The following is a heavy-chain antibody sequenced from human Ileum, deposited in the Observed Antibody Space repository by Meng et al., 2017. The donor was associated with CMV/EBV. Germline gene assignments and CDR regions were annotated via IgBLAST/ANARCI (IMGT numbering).Heavy chain of an antibody. J-gene: IGHJ4*02. V-gene: IGHV4-34*01. D-gene: IGHD3-16*02. CDR1: GGSLMCHY. Sequence: EHVKQWGASLLHVSESWYVSGAAFGGSLMCHYRHGTRQSPGYCRQWIAEINKVRRTNYNPSLASRVTISQDTSKYQCSMKLNSVNVAVSAGYYGARGLCRYPAYFDLWGQGTLVTVSS. CDR3: ARGLCRYPAYFDL. CDR2: INKVRRT.